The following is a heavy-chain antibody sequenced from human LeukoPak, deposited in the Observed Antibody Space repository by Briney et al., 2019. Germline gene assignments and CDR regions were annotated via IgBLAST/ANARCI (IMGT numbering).Heavy chain of an antibody. CDR3: AREFEITMVRGVIAPFDY. CDR2: ISYDGSNK. D-gene: IGHD3-10*01. V-gene: IGHV3-30-3*01. Sequence: GGSLRLSCTASGFTFGDYAMSWVRQAPGKGLEWVAVISYDGSNKYYADSVKGRFTISRDNSKNTLYLQMNSLRAEDKAVYYCAREFEITMVRGVIAPFDYWGQGTLVTVSS. CDR1: GFTFGDYA. J-gene: IGHJ4*02.